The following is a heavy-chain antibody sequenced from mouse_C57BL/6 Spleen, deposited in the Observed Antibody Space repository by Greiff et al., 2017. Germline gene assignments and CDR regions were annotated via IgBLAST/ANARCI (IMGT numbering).Heavy chain of an antibody. V-gene: IGHV1-74*01. CDR1: GYTFTTYP. Sequence: VQLQQPGAELVKPGASVKVSCKASGYTFTTYPMHWMKQRPGQGLEWIGRIHPSNGDTNYNQKFKGKATLTVDKSSSTAYLQLSRLTSEDSAVDDCLYEDYRRGGMDYWGQGTSVTVSS. J-gene: IGHJ4*01. CDR2: IHPSNGDT. CDR3: LYEDYRRGGMDY. D-gene: IGHD2-4*01.